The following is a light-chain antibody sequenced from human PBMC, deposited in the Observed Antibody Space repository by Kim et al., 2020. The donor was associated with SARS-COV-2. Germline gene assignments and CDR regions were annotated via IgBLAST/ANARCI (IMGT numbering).Light chain of an antibody. Sequence: QSVLTQPPSVSGAPGQRVTISCTGSSSNIGAGYDVHWYQQVPGTAPTLLIYSNNNRPSGVPDRFSASESGTSASLAITGLQAEDEADYYCQSFDSRSGMFGGGTQLTVL. CDR3: QSFDSRSGM. V-gene: IGLV1-40*01. CDR2: SNN. J-gene: IGLJ3*02. CDR1: SSNIGAGYD.